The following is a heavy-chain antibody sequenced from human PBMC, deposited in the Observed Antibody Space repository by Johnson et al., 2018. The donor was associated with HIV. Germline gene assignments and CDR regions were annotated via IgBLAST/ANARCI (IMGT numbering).Heavy chain of an antibody. V-gene: IGHV3-30*18. D-gene: IGHD5-24*01. Sequence: QVQLVESGGGVVQPGRSLRLSCAASGFTFSSYGMHWVRQAPGKGLEWVAVIWYDGSNKYYADSVKGRFTISRDNSKNTLFLQMNSLRAEDTAVYYCAKDWTEMSTIPDAFDIWGQGTMVTVSS. CDR3: AKDWTEMSTIPDAFDI. CDR2: IWYDGSNK. J-gene: IGHJ3*02. CDR1: GFTFSSYG.